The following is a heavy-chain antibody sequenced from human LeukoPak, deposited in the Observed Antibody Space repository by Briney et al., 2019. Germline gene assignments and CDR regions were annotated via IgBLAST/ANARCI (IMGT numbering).Heavy chain of an antibody. V-gene: IGHV3-53*01. Sequence: GGSLRLSCAASGFTVSNNYMSWVRQAPGKGLEWVSVMYSGGSTNYADSVKGRFIISRDDSKNILDPQMNSLKAEDTAVYYCARGNYASTGPGALDIWGQGTMVTVSS. CDR3: ARGNYASTGPGALDI. D-gene: IGHD3-22*01. CDR2: MYSGGST. J-gene: IGHJ3*02. CDR1: GFTVSNNY.